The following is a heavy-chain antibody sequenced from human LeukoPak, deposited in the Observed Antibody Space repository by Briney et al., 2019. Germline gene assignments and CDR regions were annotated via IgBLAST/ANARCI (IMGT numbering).Heavy chain of an antibody. D-gene: IGHD6-19*01. Sequence: GGSLRLSCAASGFTFSNYVMSWVRRAPGKGLEWVSGISGSGDSTYYADSVKGRFTISRDNSKNTLYLQMNSLRVEDTAAYYCAKVRAPSGWFNSDYWGQGTLVTVSS. CDR3: AKVRAPSGWFNSDY. CDR1: GFTFSNYV. J-gene: IGHJ4*02. CDR2: ISGSGDST. V-gene: IGHV3-23*01.